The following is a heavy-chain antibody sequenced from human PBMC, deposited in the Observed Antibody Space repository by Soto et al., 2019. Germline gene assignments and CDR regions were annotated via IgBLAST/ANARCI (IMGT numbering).Heavy chain of an antibody. J-gene: IGHJ6*02. CDR3: ARDDYGSGSQMTYGMDV. V-gene: IGHV4-59*01. CDR2: IYHSGST. Sequence: PSETLSLTCTVSGGSISSYYWIWIRQPPGKGLEWIGYIYHSGSTYYNPSLKSRVTISVDRSKNQFSLKLSSVTAADTAVYYCARDDYGSGSQMTYGMDVWGQGTTVTVSS. D-gene: IGHD3-10*01. CDR1: GGSISSYY.